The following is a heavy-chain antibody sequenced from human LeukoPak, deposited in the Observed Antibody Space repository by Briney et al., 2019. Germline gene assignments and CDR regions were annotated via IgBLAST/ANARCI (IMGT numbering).Heavy chain of an antibody. CDR2: INHSGST. Sequence: PSETLSLTCAVYGGSFSGYYWSWIRQPPGKGLEWIGEINHSGSTNYNPSLKSRVTISVDTSKNQFSLKLSSVTAADTAVYYCAREDKGVSWYGYGYWGQGTLVTVSS. V-gene: IGHV4-34*01. J-gene: IGHJ4*02. CDR1: GGSFSGYY. D-gene: IGHD6-13*01. CDR3: AREDKGVSWYGYGY.